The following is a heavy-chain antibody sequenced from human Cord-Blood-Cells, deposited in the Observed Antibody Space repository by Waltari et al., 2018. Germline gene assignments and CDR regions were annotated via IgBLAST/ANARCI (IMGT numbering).Heavy chain of an antibody. CDR2: IWYDGSNK. D-gene: IGHD1-26*01. Sequence: VAVIWYDGSNKYYADSVKGRFTISRDTSKNTLYLQMHSLRAEDTAVYYCASSLVGATPHDAFDIWGQGTMVTVSS. CDR3: ASSLVGATPHDAFDI. J-gene: IGHJ3*02. V-gene: IGHV3-33*01.